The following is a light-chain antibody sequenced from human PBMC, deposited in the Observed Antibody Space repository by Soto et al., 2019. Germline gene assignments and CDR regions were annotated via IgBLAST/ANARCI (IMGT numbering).Light chain of an antibody. Sequence: ILLTQSPANLSLSPGERATLTCRASQSVSSYIAWYQQTPGQATRLIIYDASNRANGIPARFSGSGSGTDFTLTISSLEPEDFAFYYCQQRSNWHPSTFGQGTRLDIK. CDR2: DAS. J-gene: IGKJ5*01. CDR3: QQRSNWHPST. V-gene: IGKV3-11*01. CDR1: QSVSSY.